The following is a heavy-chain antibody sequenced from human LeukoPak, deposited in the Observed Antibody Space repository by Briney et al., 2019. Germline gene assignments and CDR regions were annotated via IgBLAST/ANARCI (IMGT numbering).Heavy chain of an antibody. Sequence: PGGSLRLSCAASGFTFSDYYMSWIRQAPGKGLEWVSYISSSGSTKYYADSVKGRFTVSRDNAKNSLDLQMNSLRADDTAVYYCASDSTSVGAFDPWGQGALVTVSS. J-gene: IGHJ5*02. CDR1: GFTFSDYY. CDR2: ISSSGSTK. V-gene: IGHV3-11*01. CDR3: ASDSTSVGAFDP.